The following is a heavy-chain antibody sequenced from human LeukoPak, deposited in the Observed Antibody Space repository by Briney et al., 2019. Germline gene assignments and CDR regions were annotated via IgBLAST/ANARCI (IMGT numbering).Heavy chain of an antibody. D-gene: IGHD6-19*01. V-gene: IGHV4-34*01. Sequence: SETLSLTCAIYSGSFSGYYWNWIRQPPGKGLEWIGEINHSGFTIYNPSLNSRVTMSVDTSKNQFSLNLTSVTAADTAVYYCAASGWTPGLDYWGQGTPVTVSS. CDR3: AASGWTPGLDY. CDR1: SGSFSGYY. CDR2: INHSGFT. J-gene: IGHJ4*02.